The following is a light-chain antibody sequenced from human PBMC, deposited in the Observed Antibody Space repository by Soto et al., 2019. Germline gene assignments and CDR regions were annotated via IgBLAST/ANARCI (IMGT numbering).Light chain of an antibody. CDR2: GAS. V-gene: IGKV1-39*01. CDR1: QTISKY. J-gene: IGKJ1*01. Sequence: DIQMTQSPSSLSASVGDRVTITCRASQTISKYLNWYQHKPGKGPKLLIYGASTLQSGVPSRFSGSGSGTDFTLTISSLQPEDVATYYCQQSNSIPPWTFGQGTKVDI. CDR3: QQSNSIPPWT.